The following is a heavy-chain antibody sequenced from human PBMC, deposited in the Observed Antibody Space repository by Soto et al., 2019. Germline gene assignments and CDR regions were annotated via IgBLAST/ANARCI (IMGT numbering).Heavy chain of an antibody. J-gene: IGHJ6*02. Sequence: GASVKVSCKASGYTFTGYYMHWVRQAPGQGLEWMGWINPNSGGTNYAQKFQGWVTMTRDTSISTAYMELSRLRSDDTAVHYCARMGEPDYDILTGYSPYYYYYGMDVWGQGTTVTVS. CDR2: INPNSGGT. CDR1: GYTFTGYY. D-gene: IGHD3-9*01. CDR3: ARMGEPDYDILTGYSPYYYYYGMDV. V-gene: IGHV1-2*04.